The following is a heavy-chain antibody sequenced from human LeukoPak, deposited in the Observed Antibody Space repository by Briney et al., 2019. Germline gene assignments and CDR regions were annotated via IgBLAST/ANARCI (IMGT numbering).Heavy chain of an antibody. CDR1: GFTFSSYA. V-gene: IGHV3-48*04. D-gene: IGHD1-26*01. CDR3: ARRRDSGSLQHFDY. Sequence: PGGSLRLSCAASGFTFSSYAMGWVRQAPGKGLEWVSYISSSGSTIYYADSVKGRFTISRDNAKNSLYLQMNSLRAEDTAVYYCARRRDSGSLQHFDYWGQGTLVTVSS. J-gene: IGHJ4*02. CDR2: ISSSGSTI.